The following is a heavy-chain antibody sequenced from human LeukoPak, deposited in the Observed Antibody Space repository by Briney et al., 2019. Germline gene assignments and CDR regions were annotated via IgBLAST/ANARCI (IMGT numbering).Heavy chain of an antibody. CDR2: IKPNRGGT. CDR1: GYTFTGYF. V-gene: IGHV1-2*02. CDR3: ARDTFGELGGWFDP. J-gene: IGHJ5*02. Sequence: ASLKVSCKAPGYTFTGYFMHWGRPAPGQGVGWMGWIKPNRGGTHYAQKVRGRVTMTRDTSISTAYMELSRLRSDDTAVYYCARDTFGELGGWFDPWGQGTLVTVSS. D-gene: IGHD3-10*01.